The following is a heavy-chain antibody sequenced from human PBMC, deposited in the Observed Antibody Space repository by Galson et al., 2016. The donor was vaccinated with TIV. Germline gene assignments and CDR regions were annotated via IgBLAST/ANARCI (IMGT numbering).Heavy chain of an antibody. V-gene: IGHV1-69*04. Sequence: SVKVSCKASGYSFISYDTHWVRQAPGQGLEWMGRITPILGMTNYAQKFQGRVTISADTSTSTAYMEVSSLRSEDTAVYYCSRGPFYYHSYMDVWGKGTTVTVSS. CDR3: SRGPFYYHSYMDV. CDR2: ITPILGMT. J-gene: IGHJ6*03. CDR1: GYSFISYD.